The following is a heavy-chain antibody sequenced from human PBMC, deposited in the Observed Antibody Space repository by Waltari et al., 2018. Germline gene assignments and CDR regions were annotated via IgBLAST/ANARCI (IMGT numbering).Heavy chain of an antibody. V-gene: IGHV3-30*18. CDR3: AKAGGIYNYPLDP. J-gene: IGHJ5*02. D-gene: IGHD1-26*01. CDR2: ISSDGSGK. Sequence: QVEESGGGVVQPGGSLRLSCVASGYPFNNYGMHWVRQAPGKGLEVLAVISSDGSGKYYADSMKGRFTMSRDNSKNTVYLQMNSLRPEDTAVYYCAKAGGIYNYPLDPWGQGTLVTVSS. CDR1: GYPFNNYG.